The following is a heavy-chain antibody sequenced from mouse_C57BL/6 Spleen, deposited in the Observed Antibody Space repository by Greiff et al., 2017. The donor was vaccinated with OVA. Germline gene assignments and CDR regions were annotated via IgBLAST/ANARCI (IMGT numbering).Heavy chain of an antibody. CDR2: IDPNSGGT. D-gene: IGHD1-1*01. CDR3: ARLGLIVATGDY. CDR1: GYTFTSYW. J-gene: IGHJ2*01. Sequence: QQSCKASGYTFTSYWMHWVKQRPGRGLEWIGRIDPNSGGTKYNEKFKSKATLTVDKPSSTAYMQLSSLTSEDSAVYYCARLGLIVATGDYWGQGTTLTVSS. V-gene: IGHV1-72*01.